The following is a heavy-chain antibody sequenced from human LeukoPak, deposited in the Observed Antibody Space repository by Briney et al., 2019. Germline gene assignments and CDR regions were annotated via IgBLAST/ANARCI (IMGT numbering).Heavy chain of an antibody. V-gene: IGHV4-59*01. D-gene: IGHD1-26*01. CDR2: IDTSGST. Sequence: SETLSLTCTVSGASISTYYWSWIRQPPGKGLEWIGYIDTSGSTKYSPSLKSRGTISVDTSKNQFSLSLSSVTAADTAVYYCARVRGSGGNYKFDYWGQGTLVTVSS. J-gene: IGHJ4*02. CDR3: ARVRGSGGNYKFDY. CDR1: GASISTYY.